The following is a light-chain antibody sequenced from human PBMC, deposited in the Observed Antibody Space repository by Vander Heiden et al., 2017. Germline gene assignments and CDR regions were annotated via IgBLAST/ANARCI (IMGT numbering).Light chain of an antibody. CDR2: KAS. CDR3: QQYNSYPCT. CDR1: QSISSW. Sequence: DVQMTPSPSTLSASVGDRVPITCRASQSISSWLAWYQQKPGKAPKLLIYKASSLESGVPARFSGSGSGTEFTLTISSLQPDDFAIYYCQQYNSYPCTFGQGTKVEIK. V-gene: IGKV1-5*03. J-gene: IGKJ1*01.